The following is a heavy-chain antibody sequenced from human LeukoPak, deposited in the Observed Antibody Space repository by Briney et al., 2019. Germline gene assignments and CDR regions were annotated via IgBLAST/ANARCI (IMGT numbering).Heavy chain of an antibody. D-gene: IGHD3-22*01. J-gene: IGHJ4*02. CDR1: GFTFSSYG. V-gene: IGHV3-23*01. CDR2: ISGSGGSS. Sequence: GGSLRLSCAASGFTFSSYGMSWVRQAPGKGLEWVSGISGSGGSSYYADSVKGRFTISRDNSKNTLYLQMNSLRAEDTAVYYCAKDTRGYFFSGFDYWGQGTLVTVSS. CDR3: AKDTRGYFFSGFDY.